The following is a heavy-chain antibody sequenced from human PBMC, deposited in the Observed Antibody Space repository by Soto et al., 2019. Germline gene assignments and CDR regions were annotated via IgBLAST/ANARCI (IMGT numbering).Heavy chain of an antibody. D-gene: IGHD6-13*01. J-gene: IGHJ4*02. CDR1: GFTFSSYS. CDR2: ISSSSSYI. Sequence: PGGSLRLSCAASGFTFSSYSMNWVRQAPGKGLEWVSSISSSSSYIYYADSVKGRFTISRDNAKNSLYLQMNNLRAEDTAVYYWGRDPQRAAAAPFAYWAEETLLPLPS. V-gene: IGHV3-21*01. CDR3: GRDPQRAAAAPFAY.